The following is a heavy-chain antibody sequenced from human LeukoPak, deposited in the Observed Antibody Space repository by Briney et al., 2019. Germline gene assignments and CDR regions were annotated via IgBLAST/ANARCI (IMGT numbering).Heavy chain of an antibody. V-gene: IGHV3-23*01. J-gene: IGHJ6*03. CDR2: IRPSGDNT. CDR3: ARAVGATYYYYYYMDV. Sequence: PGGSLRLSCAASGFTFSSYDMTWVRQAPGRGLEWVSSIRPSGDNTYYGDSVKGRFTISRDNSKNTVYLQMNSLRAEDTALYYCARAVGATYYYYYYMDVWGKGTTVTVSS. CDR1: GFTFSSYD. D-gene: IGHD1-26*01.